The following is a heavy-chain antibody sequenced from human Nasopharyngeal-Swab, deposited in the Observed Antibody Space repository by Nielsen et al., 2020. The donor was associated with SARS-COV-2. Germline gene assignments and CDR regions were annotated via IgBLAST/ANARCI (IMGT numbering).Heavy chain of an antibody. D-gene: IGHD2-21*02. J-gene: IGHJ4*02. Sequence: SETLSLTCTVSGGSISSGGYYWSWIRQHPGKGLEWIGYIYYSGSTYYNPSLKSRVTISVDTSKNQSSLKLSSVTAADTAVYYCARARRNFVVVSAFDYWSQGTLVTVSS. V-gene: IGHV4-31*03. CDR2: IYYSGST. CDR3: ARARRNFVVVSAFDY. CDR1: GGSISSGGYY.